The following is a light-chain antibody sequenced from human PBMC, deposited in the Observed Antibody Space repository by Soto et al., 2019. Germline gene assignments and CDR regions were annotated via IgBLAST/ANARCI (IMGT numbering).Light chain of an antibody. J-gene: IGKJ2*01. CDR2: DAS. V-gene: IGKV1-5*01. Sequence: DIQMTQFPSTLSASVGDRVTITCRASQTTNTWSAWYQQKPGTAPKLLIYDASSLEGGVPSRFSASGSGTEFTLTISSLQPDDLATYYCQQYISYPYTFGQGTKVDIK. CDR1: QTTNTW. CDR3: QQYISYPYT.